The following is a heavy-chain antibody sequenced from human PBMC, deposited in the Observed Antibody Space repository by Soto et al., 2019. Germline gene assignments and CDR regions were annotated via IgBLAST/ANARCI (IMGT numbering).Heavy chain of an antibody. D-gene: IGHD3-22*01. J-gene: IGHJ4*02. V-gene: IGHV3-30-3*01. Sequence: QVQLVESGGGVVQPGRSLRLSCAASGFTFSSYAMHWVRQAPGKGLEWVAVISYDGSNKYYADSVKGRFTISRDNSKNTLYLQMNSLRAEDTTVYYCAWEIGRLLGYWGQGTLVTVSS. CDR1: GFTFSSYA. CDR2: ISYDGSNK. CDR3: AWEIGRLLGY.